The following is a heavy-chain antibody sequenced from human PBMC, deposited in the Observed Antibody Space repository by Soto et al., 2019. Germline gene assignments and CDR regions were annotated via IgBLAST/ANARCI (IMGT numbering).Heavy chain of an antibody. V-gene: IGHV1-69*13. CDR1: GGTFSSYA. J-gene: IGHJ6*02. D-gene: IGHD2-21*02. CDR3: AVGIVTDVHYYYYYYGMDV. CDR2: IIPIFGTA. Sequence: SVKVSCKASGGTFSSYAISWVRQAPGLGLEWMGGIIPIFGTANYAQKFQGRVTITADESTSTAFMELSSLRSEDTAVYYFAVGIVTDVHYYYYYYGMDVWGQGTTVTVSS.